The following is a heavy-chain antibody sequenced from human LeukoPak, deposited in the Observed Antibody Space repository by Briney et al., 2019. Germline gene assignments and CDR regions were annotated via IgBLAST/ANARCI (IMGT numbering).Heavy chain of an antibody. J-gene: IGHJ5*02. D-gene: IGHD6-13*01. CDR3: AKDPRAAADWFDP. CDR2: ISVSGGST. Sequence: PGGSLRLSCAASGFTFSSYAMTWARQAPGKGLEWVSAISVSGGSTYYADSVKGRFTISRDNSKNTLYLQMNSLRAADRAVYYCAKDPRAAADWFDPWGHGTLVTVSS. V-gene: IGHV3-23*01. CDR1: GFTFSSYA.